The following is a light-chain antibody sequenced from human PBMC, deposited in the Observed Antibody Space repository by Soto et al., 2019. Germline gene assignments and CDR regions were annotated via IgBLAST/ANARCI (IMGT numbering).Light chain of an antibody. J-gene: IGKJ1*01. CDR2: DAS. V-gene: IGKV3-11*01. CDR3: QQRGNLPLT. Sequence: EIVLTQSPSTLSLSPGEGATLSCRASQSISSFLAWYQQKPGQAPRLLIYDASNRATGIPARFSGSGSGTDFTLTISSLEPEDFAVYYCQQRGNLPLTFGQGTKVDIK. CDR1: QSISSF.